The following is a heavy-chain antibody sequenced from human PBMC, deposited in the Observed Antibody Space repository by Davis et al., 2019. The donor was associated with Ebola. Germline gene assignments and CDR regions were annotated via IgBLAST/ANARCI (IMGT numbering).Heavy chain of an antibody. V-gene: IGHV3-11*04. CDR1: GFTFSDYY. J-gene: IGHJ6*02. D-gene: IGHD3-3*01. Sequence: GGSLRLSCAASGFTFSDYYMSWIRQAPGKGLEWVSYISSSGSTIYYADSVKGRFTISRDNAKNSLYLQMNSLRAEDTAVYYCARGALGYDFWSGYHHAASGHVDVWGQGTTVTVSS. CDR3: ARGALGYDFWSGYHHAASGHVDV. CDR2: ISSSGSTI.